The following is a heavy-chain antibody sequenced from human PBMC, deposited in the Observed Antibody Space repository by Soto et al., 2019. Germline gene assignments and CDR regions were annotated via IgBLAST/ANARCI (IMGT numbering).Heavy chain of an antibody. CDR3: TTDSYSTIIIVRFDY. Sequence: PGGSLRLSCAASGFTFTNAWINWVRQAPGKGLEWVGRIKSKTDGGTTDYAEPVKGRFAISRDDSNNMVYLQMNSLKIEDTAVYYCTTDSYSTIIIVRFDYWGHGTLVPS. CDR1: GFTFTNAW. J-gene: IGHJ4*01. V-gene: IGHV3-15*07. CDR2: IKSKTDGGTT. D-gene: IGHD3-22*01.